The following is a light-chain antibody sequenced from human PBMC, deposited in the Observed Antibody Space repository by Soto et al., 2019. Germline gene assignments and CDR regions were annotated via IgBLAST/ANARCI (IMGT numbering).Light chain of an antibody. CDR1: QGIGYD. CDR3: QKYNSAPLT. J-gene: IGKJ4*01. CDR2: TTS. Sequence: AIQMTQSPSSLSASVGDRVTITCRASQGIGYDLAWYQQKPGTAPKLLLYTTSNLQNGVPSRFSGSGSGTNFTLTITSLPPEPVAAYSCQKYNSAPLTFGGGTKVDI. V-gene: IGKV1-6*01.